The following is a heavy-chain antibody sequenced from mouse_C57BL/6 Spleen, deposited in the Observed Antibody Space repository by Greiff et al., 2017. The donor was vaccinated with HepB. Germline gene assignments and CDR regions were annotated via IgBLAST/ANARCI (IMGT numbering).Heavy chain of an antibody. Sequence: QVQLKQPGAELVKPGASVKMSCKASGYTFNSYWITWVKQRPGQGLEWIGDIYPGSGSTNYNEKFKSKATLTVDTSSSTAYMQLSSLTSEDSAVYYCASYDYPWFAYWGQGTLVTVSA. CDR2: IYPGSGST. CDR3: ASYDYPWFAY. D-gene: IGHD2-4*01. J-gene: IGHJ3*01. CDR1: GYTFNSYW. V-gene: IGHV1-55*01.